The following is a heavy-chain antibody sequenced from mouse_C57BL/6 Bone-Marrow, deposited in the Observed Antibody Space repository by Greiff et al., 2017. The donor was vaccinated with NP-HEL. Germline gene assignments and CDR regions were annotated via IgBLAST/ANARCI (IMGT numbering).Heavy chain of an antibody. CDR1: GYSFTSYY. Sequence: VQLQQSGPELVKPGASVKISCKASGYSFTSYYIHWVKQRPGQGLEWIGWIYPGSGNTKYNEKFKGKATLTADTSSSTAYMQLSSLTSEDSAVYYCALTYYFYFDYWGQGTTLTVSS. J-gene: IGHJ2*01. D-gene: IGHD1-1*01. V-gene: IGHV1-66*01. CDR2: IYPGSGNT. CDR3: ALTYYFYFDY.